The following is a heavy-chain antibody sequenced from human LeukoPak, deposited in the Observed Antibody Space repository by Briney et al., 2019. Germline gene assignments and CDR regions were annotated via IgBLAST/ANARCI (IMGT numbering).Heavy chain of an antibody. V-gene: IGHV1-46*01. J-gene: IGHJ3*02. CDR2: INPTTGDT. D-gene: IGHD2-15*01. Sequence: GASLKVSCKASGYTFASYYMHLVRQAPGEGLEWRAIINPTTGDTTYAQKFQGSLTMTRDMSTSTVYMELSRLTSEDTAVFYCARYGFSPVWQGGWHAFAIWGQGPVVTVSS. CDR1: GYTFASYY. CDR3: ARYGFSPVWQGGWHAFAI.